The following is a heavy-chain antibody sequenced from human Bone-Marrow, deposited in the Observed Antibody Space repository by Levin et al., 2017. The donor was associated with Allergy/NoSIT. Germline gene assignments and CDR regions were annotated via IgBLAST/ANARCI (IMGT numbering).Heavy chain of an antibody. Sequence: SETLSLTCEVSGGSISSGGHTWSWIRQSPGTGLDWIGYIYDTGSTYYNPSLKSRVTMSIDRSNNLLSLKLTSVTAADTAVYFCASGPTMTSLGVTYYFYGLDVWGQGTAVTVS. J-gene: IGHJ6*02. V-gene: IGHV4-30-2*06. CDR2: IYDTGST. CDR3: ASGPTMTSLGVTYYFYGLDV. CDR1: GGSISSGGHT. D-gene: IGHD3-16*01.